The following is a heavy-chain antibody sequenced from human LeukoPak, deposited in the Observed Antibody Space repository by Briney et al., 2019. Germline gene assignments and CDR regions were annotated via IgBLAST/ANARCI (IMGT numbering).Heavy chain of an antibody. J-gene: IGHJ4*02. CDR3: ARQMDTAMVTAIDY. CDR2: IIPIFGTA. Sequence: ASVKVSCKASGGTFSSYAISWGRQAPGQGLEWMGGIIPIFGTANYAQKFQGRVTITADESTSTAYMELSSLRSEDTAVYYCARQMDTAMVTAIDYWGQGTLVTVSS. CDR1: GGTFSSYA. V-gene: IGHV1-69*13. D-gene: IGHD5-18*01.